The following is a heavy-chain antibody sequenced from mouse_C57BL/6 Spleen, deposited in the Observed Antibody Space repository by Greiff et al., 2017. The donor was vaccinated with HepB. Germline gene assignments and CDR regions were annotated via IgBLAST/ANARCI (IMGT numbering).Heavy chain of an antibody. V-gene: IGHV1-64*01. Sequence: QVQLQQPGAELVKPGASVKLSCKASGYTFTSYWMHWVKQRPGQGLEWIGMIHPNSGSTNYNEKFKSKATLTVDKSSSTAYMQLSSLTSEDSAVYYCARLENYGNYWFAYWGQGTLVTVSA. CDR2: IHPNSGST. CDR3: ARLENYGNYWFAY. J-gene: IGHJ3*01. D-gene: IGHD2-1*01. CDR1: GYTFTSYW.